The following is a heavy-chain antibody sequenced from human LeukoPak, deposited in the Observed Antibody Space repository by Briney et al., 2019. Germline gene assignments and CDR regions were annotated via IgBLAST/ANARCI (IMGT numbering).Heavy chain of an antibody. CDR2: INPSGGST. V-gene: IGHV1-46*01. D-gene: IGHD1-26*01. CDR3: AKMRSGSYPDAFDI. J-gene: IGHJ3*02. CDR1: GYIFTSYY. Sequence: ASVKVSCKASGYIFTSYYMHWVRQAPGQGLEWMGIINPSGGSTNNAQKFQGRVTMTRDTSTSTVYMELSSLRADDTAVYYCAKMRSGSYPDAFDIWGQGTMVTVSS.